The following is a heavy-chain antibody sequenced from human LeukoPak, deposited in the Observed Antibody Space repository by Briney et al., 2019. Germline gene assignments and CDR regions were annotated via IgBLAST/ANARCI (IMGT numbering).Heavy chain of an antibody. CDR1: GFTFSSYS. CDR3: ARVSGYSSSSGAFDY. CDR2: ISSSSSYI. J-gene: IGHJ4*02. Sequence: GGSLRLSCAASGFTFSSYSMNWVRQAPGKGLEWVSSISSSSSYIYYADSVKGRFTISRDSAKNSLYLQMNSLRAEDTAVYYCARVSGYSSSSGAFDYWGQGTLVTVSS. D-gene: IGHD6-6*01. V-gene: IGHV3-21*01.